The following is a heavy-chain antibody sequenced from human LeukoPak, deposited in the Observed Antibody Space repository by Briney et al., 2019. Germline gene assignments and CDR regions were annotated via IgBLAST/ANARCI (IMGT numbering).Heavy chain of an antibody. J-gene: IGHJ6*03. CDR1: GGSCGFFRSSSHY. V-gene: IGHV4-39*07. D-gene: IGHD4-17*01. CDR3: ARTYGDYVDYYYYMDV. Sequence: SETLSLTCSVSGGSCGFFRSSSHYWVWIRQPPGKALEWIGSWYYGGNTPYNSSLKSRVTISVDTSKNQFSLKLSSVTAADTAVYYCARTYGDYVDYYYYMDVWGKGTTVTVSS. CDR2: WYYGGNT.